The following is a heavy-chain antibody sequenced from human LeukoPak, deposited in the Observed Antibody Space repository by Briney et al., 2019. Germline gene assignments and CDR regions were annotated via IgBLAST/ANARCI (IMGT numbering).Heavy chain of an antibody. V-gene: IGHV3-7*04. CDR3: ARVLGYFDL. Sequence: GGSLRLSCAASGFTFSTYWMNWVRQAPGKGLEGVAHIKEDGSEKFYVDSVRGRFTISRDNAKNSLFLQMNSLRAEDTAVYYCARVLGYFDLWGRGTLVTVSS. CDR1: GFTFSTYW. CDR2: IKEDGSEK. J-gene: IGHJ2*01. D-gene: IGHD6-6*01.